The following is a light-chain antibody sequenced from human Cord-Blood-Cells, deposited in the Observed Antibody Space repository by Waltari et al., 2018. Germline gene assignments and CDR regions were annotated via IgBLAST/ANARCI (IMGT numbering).Light chain of an antibody. CDR3: QQYNNYPIT. V-gene: IGKV1D-13*01. J-gene: IGKJ5*01. CDR2: DAS. CDR1: QGISRL. Sequence: AIQLTQSPSSLSASGGDRVTITYRASQGISRLLAWYQQKPGKAPKLLIYDASSWESGVPSRFSGSGSGTDFTLTISSLQPEDFAAYYCQQYNNYPITFGQGTRLEIK.